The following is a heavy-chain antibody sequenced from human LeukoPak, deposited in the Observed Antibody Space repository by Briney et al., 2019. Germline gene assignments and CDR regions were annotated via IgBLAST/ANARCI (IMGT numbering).Heavy chain of an antibody. D-gene: IGHD5-18*01. Sequence: GGSLRLSCAASGFTFSSHWMHWVRQAPGKGLVWVSRINSDGSITSYADSVKGRFTISRDNGKDTLYLQMNSLRAEDAAVYYCASPMWDTAIHDYWGQGTLVTVSS. CDR2: INSDGSIT. V-gene: IGHV3-74*01. CDR1: GFTFSSHW. J-gene: IGHJ4*02. CDR3: ASPMWDTAIHDY.